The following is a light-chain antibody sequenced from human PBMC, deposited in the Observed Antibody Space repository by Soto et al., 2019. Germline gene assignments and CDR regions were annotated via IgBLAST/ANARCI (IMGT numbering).Light chain of an antibody. Sequence: EIVLTQSPGTLSLSPGERATLSCMARQSVSSSYLAWYQQKPGQAPRLLIYGASSRATGIPDRLSGSGSGTYFPLHISSLEPEDFAVYYCQQYGSSPAGTFGQGTKVEIK. CDR3: QQYGSSPAGT. V-gene: IGKV3-20*01. CDR1: QSVSSSY. J-gene: IGKJ1*01. CDR2: GAS.